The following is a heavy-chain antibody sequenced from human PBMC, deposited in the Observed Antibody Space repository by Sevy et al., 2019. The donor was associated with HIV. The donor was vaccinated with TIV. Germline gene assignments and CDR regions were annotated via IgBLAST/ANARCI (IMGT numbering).Heavy chain of an antibody. CDR3: VRHFSYYGSGSPFGY. Sequence: SETLSLTCTVSGDSISSSSYYWGWIRQPPGKGLEWIGSFSYSGNTYYNPSLKSRVTISVDTSKNQFSLKLSSVTAADTAVYYCVRHFSYYGSGSPFGYWGQGTLVTVSS. CDR1: GDSISSSSYY. J-gene: IGHJ4*02. D-gene: IGHD3-10*01. CDR2: FSYSGNT. V-gene: IGHV4-39*01.